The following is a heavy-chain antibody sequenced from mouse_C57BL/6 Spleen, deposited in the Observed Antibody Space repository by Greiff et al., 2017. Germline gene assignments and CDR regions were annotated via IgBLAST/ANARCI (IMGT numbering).Heavy chain of an antibody. CDR3: ARWGLGTPVGHAMDY. Sequence: QVQLQQPGAELVMPGASVKLSCKASGYTFTSYWMHWVQQRPGQGLEWIGEIDPSDSYTNYNQKFKGKSTLTVDKSSSTAYMQLSSLTSEDSAVYYCARWGLGTPVGHAMDYWGQGTSVTVSS. J-gene: IGHJ4*01. CDR2: IDPSDSYT. D-gene: IGHD2-14*01. V-gene: IGHV1-69*01. CDR1: GYTFTSYW.